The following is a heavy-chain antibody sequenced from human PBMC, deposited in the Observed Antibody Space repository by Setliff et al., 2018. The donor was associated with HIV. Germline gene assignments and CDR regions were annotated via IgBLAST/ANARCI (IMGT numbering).Heavy chain of an antibody. CDR2: IHTTGST. Sequence: SETLSLTCSVSGDSISSGSYYWSWIRLPAGKGLEWIGQIHTTGSTNYNPSLKSRVTISIDTSKNQFSLKLNSVTATDTAVYYCAKRTFGSGRFDPWSQGTLVTVSS. J-gene: IGHJ5*02. CDR3: AKRTFGSGRFDP. CDR1: GDSISSGSYY. V-gene: IGHV4-61*09. D-gene: IGHD3-16*01.